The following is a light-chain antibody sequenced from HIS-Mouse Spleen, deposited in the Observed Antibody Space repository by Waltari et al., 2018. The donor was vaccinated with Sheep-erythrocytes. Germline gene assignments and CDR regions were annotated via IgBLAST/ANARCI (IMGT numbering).Light chain of an antibody. Sequence: DIVMTQSPDSLAVSLGERATINCKSSQSVLYSSNNKNYLAWYQQKPGQPPKLLIYWASTRESGVPDRCSGSGSGTDFTRTISSLQAEDVAVYYCQQYYSTLLTFGGGTKVEIK. J-gene: IGKJ4*01. CDR2: WAS. CDR3: QQYYSTLLT. V-gene: IGKV4-1*01. CDR1: QSVLYSSNNKNY.